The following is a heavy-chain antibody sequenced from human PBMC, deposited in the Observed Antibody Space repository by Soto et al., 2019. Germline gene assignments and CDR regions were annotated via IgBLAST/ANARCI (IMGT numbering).Heavy chain of an antibody. Sequence: VQLVESGGGLVQPGRSLRLSCAASGFTFDDYAMHWVRQAPGKGLEWVSGISWNSGSIGYADSVKGRFTISRDNAKNSLYLQMNSLRAEDTALYYCAKDYYRSGSFLHYYMDVWGKGTTVTVSS. J-gene: IGHJ6*03. CDR1: GFTFDDYA. CDR2: ISWNSGSI. D-gene: IGHD3-10*01. V-gene: IGHV3-9*01. CDR3: AKDYYRSGSFLHYYMDV.